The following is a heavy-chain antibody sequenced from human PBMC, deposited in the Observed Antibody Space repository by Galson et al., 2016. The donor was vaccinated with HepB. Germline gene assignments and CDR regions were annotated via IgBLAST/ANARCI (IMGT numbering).Heavy chain of an antibody. CDR2: ILPVFDTV. Sequence: SVKVSCKGSGGTFSSYGISWVRRAPGQGLEWIGGILPVFDTVNYAQRFQGRLTITADESTSTVYMELSSLRSEDTALYYCASLIVPAASPLKMWGQGTLVTVSS. CDR1: GGTFSSYG. CDR3: ASLIVPAASPLKM. J-gene: IGHJ4*02. D-gene: IGHD2-2*01. V-gene: IGHV1-69*13.